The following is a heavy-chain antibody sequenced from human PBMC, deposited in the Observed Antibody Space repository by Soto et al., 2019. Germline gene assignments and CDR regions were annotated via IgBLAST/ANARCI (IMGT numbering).Heavy chain of an antibody. Sequence: ASVKVSCKASGYTFTSYGISWVRQAPGQGLEWMGWISAYNGNTNYAQKLQGRVTMTTDTSTSTAYMELRSLRSDDTAVYYCARDLAYGEPLGYYYGMDVWGQGTTVTVSS. D-gene: IGHD4-17*01. J-gene: IGHJ6*02. CDR3: ARDLAYGEPLGYYYGMDV. V-gene: IGHV1-18*01. CDR2: ISAYNGNT. CDR1: GYTFTSYG.